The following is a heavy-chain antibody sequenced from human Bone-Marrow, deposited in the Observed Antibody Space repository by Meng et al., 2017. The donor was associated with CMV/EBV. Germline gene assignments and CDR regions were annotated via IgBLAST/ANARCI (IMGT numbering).Heavy chain of an antibody. CDR2: ISWDGGST. J-gene: IGHJ4*02. CDR3: AKDGVVGALGY. CDR1: GFTFDDYA. V-gene: IGHV3-43D*03. Sequence: GESLKISCAASGFTFDDYAMHWVRQAPGKGLEWVSLISWDGGSTYYADSVKGRFTVSRDNSKNSLYLQMNSLRAEDTALYYCAKDGVVGALGYWGQGTLVTVSS. D-gene: IGHD1-26*01.